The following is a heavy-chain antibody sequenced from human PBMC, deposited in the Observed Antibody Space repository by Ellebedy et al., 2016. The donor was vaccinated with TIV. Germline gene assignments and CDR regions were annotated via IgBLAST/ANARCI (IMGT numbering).Heavy chain of an antibody. CDR2: ISYSGSA. CDR3: ARGATIGDWFDP. D-gene: IGHD5-12*01. J-gene: IGHJ5*02. V-gene: IGHV4-59*01. CDR1: GGSISPYY. Sequence: MPSETLSLTCTVSGGSISPYYWSWIRQPPGKGLEWIGYISYSGSANYNPSLTSRVTISVDTSKNHFSLRLTSVTAADTAVYYCARGATIGDWFDPWGQGTLVTVSS.